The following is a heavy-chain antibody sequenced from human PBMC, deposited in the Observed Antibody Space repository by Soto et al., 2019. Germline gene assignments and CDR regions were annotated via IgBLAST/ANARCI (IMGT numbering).Heavy chain of an antibody. V-gene: IGHV3-30*18. J-gene: IGHJ6*02. CDR1: GFTFSSYG. CDR2: ISYDGSNK. D-gene: IGHD2-8*01. Sequence: GGSLRLSCAASGFTFSSYGMHWVRQAPGKGLEWVAVISYDGSNKYYADSVKGRFTISRDNSKNTLYLQMNSLRAEDTAVYYCAKQGYCTNGVCRAYYYYYGMDVWGQGTTVTVSS. CDR3: AKQGYCTNGVCRAYYYYYGMDV.